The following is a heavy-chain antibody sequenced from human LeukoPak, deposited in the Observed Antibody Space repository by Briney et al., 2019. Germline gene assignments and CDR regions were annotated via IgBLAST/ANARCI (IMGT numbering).Heavy chain of an antibody. J-gene: IGHJ4*02. CDR3: ARSYYYGSGNVVFDH. Sequence: SETVSLTCTVSGGSIDSNYWSWIRQPPGKGLEWIGYIHDDGSTNFNPSLPSRVIISVDTSKSQFSLRLSSVTAADTAVYYCARSYYYGSGNVVFDHWGQGSLVTVSS. CDR1: GGSIDSNY. D-gene: IGHD3-10*01. V-gene: IGHV4-59*01. CDR2: IHDDGST.